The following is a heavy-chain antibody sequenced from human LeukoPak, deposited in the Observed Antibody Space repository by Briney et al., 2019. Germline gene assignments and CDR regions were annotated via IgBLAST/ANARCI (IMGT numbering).Heavy chain of an antibody. CDR2: INPNSGGT. CDR3: ARGGASWNHDLYYYYYYYMDV. V-gene: IGHV1-2*02. J-gene: IGHJ6*03. D-gene: IGHD1-14*01. Sequence: ASVKVSRKASGYTFTGYYMHWVRQAPGQGLEWMGWINPNSGGTNYAQKFQGRVTMTRDTSISTAYMELSRLRSDDTAVYYCARGGASWNHDLYYYYYYYMDVWGKGTTVTVSS. CDR1: GYTFTGYY.